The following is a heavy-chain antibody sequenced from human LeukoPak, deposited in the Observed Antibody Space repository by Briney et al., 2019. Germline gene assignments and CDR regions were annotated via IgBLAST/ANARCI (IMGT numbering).Heavy chain of an antibody. CDR2: INTNTGNP. CDR3: ARARYCIGTTSPDGYYGMDV. D-gene: IGHD2/OR15-2a*01. CDR1: GYIFNSYA. J-gene: IGHJ6*02. Sequence: ASVKVSCKASGYIFNSYAMDWVRQAPGQGLEWMGWINTNTGNPTYAQGFTGRFVFSLDTSVSTAYLEISSLKAEDTAVYYCARARYCIGTTSPDGYYGMDVWGQGTTATVSS. V-gene: IGHV7-4-1*02.